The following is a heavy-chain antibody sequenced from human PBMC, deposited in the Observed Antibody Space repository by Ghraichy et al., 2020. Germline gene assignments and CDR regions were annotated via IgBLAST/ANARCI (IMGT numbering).Heavy chain of an antibody. CDR2: IYYSGCT. CDR1: GGSISSYY. V-gene: IGHV4-59*01. CDR3: ARGYCSSTSCYGTGRRKEYYYYGMDV. J-gene: IGHJ6*02. D-gene: IGHD2-2*01. Sequence: ETLSLTCTVSGGSISSYYWSWIRQPPGKGLEWIGYIYYSGCTNYNPSLKSRVTISVDTSKNQFSLKLSSVTAADTAAYYCARGYCSSTSCYGTGRRKEYYYYGMDVWGQGTTVTVSS.